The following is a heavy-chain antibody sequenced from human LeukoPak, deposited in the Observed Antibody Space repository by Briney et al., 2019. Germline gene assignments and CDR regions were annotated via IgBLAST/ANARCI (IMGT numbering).Heavy chain of an antibody. V-gene: IGHV4-38-2*01. CDR1: GCSISSGHY. D-gene: IGHD5-24*01. J-gene: IGHJ4*02. Sequence: PSETLSLTCAVSGCSISSGHYWGWIRQPPGKGLEWIGSMYHSGSTYYNPSLKSRVTISVDTSKNQFSLKLSSVTAADTAVYYCARLRWLQSIDYWGQGTLVTVSS. CDR3: ARLRWLQSIDY. CDR2: MYHSGST.